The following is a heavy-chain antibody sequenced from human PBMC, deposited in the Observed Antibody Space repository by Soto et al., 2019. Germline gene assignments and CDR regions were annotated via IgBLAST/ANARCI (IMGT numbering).Heavy chain of an antibody. CDR3: AREVGYCSGGSCYRDAFDI. Sequence: ESGGGLIQPGGSLRLSCAASGFTVSSNYMSWVRQAPGKGLEWVSVIYSGGSTYYADSVKGRFTISRDNSKNTLYLQMNSLRAEDTAVYYCAREVGYCSGGSCYRDAFDIWGQGTMVTVSS. CDR1: GFTVSSNY. V-gene: IGHV3-53*01. D-gene: IGHD2-15*01. CDR2: IYSGGST. J-gene: IGHJ3*02.